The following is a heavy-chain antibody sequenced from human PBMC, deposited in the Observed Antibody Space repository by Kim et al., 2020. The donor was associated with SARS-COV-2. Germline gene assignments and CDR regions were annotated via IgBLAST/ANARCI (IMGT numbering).Heavy chain of an antibody. J-gene: IGHJ3*02. CDR2: ISYDGSNK. V-gene: IGHV3-30-3*01. Sequence: GGSLRLSCAASGFTFSSYAMHWVRQAPGKGLEWVAVISYDGSNKYYADSVKGRFTISRDNSKNTLYLQMNSLRSEDTAVYYCARNYYDSSDAFDIWGQGTMVTVSS. D-gene: IGHD3-22*01. CDR3: ARNYYDSSDAFDI. CDR1: GFTFSSYA.